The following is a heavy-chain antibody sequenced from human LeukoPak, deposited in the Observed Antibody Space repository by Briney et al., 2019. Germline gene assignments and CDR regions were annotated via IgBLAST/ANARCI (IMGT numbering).Heavy chain of an antibody. J-gene: IGHJ4*02. V-gene: IGHV4-38-2*02. D-gene: IGHD4-23*01. Sequence: SETLSLTCTVSGYSISSGYYWGWIRQPPGKGLEWIGSIYHSGSTYYNPSLKSRVTISVDTSKNQFSLKLSSVTAADTAVYYCARGDYGGNSGFDYWGQGTLVTVSS. CDR2: IYHSGST. CDR1: GYSISSGYY. CDR3: ARGDYGGNSGFDY.